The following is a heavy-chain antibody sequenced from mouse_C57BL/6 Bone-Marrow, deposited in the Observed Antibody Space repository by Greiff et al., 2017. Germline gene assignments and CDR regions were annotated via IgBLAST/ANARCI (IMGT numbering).Heavy chain of an antibody. CDR3: TEASTMVTTGFAY. D-gene: IGHD2-2*01. V-gene: IGHV6-3*01. J-gene: IGHJ3*01. CDR2: IRLKSDNYAT. CDR1: GFTFSNYW. Sequence: EVKLVESGGGLVQPGGSMKLSCVASGFTFSNYWMNWVRQSPEKGLEWVAQIRLKSDNYATHYAESVKGRFTISRDDSKSSVYLQMNNLRAEDTGIYYCTEASTMVTTGFAYWGQGTLVTVSA.